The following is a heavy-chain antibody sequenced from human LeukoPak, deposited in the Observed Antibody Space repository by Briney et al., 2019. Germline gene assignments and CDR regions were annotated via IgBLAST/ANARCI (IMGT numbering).Heavy chain of an antibody. J-gene: IGHJ3*02. CDR1: GFTFSSYS. V-gene: IGHV3-48*01. CDR3: ARDGDYDILTGYLDAFDI. CDR2: ISSSSSTI. Sequence: GGSLRLSCAASGFTFSSYSMNWARQAPGKGLEWVSYISSSSSTIYYADSVKGRFTISRDSAKNSLYLQMNSLRAEDTAVYYCARDGDYDILTGYLDAFDIWGQGTMVTVSS. D-gene: IGHD3-9*01.